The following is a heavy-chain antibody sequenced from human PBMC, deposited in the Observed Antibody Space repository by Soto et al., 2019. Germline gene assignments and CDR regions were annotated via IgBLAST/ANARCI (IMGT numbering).Heavy chain of an antibody. V-gene: IGHV4-39*01. CDR2: IYYSGST. Sequence: SETLSLNCTVSGGSISSSSYYWGWIRQPPGKGLEWIGSIYYSGSTYYNPSLKSRVTISVDTSKNQFSLKLSSVTAAETAVYYCARHKESLYDFWRRYSNWFDLWGEGSLVIVSS. CDR3: ARHKESLYDFWRRYSNWFDL. CDR1: GGSISSSSYY. D-gene: IGHD3-3*01. J-gene: IGHJ5*02.